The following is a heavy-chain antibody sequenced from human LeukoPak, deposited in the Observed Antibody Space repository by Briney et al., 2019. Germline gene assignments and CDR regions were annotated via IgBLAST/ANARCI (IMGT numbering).Heavy chain of an antibody. Sequence: PGGSLRLSCAASGFTFSSYSMNWVRQAPGKGLEWIGEINHSGSTNYNPSLKSRVTISVDTSKNQFSLKLSSVTAADTAVYYCARVPLFSQFVFDYWGQGTLVTVSS. J-gene: IGHJ4*02. V-gene: IGHV4-34*01. CDR1: GFTFSSYS. D-gene: IGHD2/OR15-2a*01. CDR2: INHSGST. CDR3: ARVPLFSQFVFDY.